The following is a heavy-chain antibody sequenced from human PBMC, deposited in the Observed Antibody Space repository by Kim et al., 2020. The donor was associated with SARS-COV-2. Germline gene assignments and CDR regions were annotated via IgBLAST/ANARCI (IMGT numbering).Heavy chain of an antibody. V-gene: IGHV3-33*08. CDR1: GFTLIRYG. Sequence: GGSLRLSCTAYGFTLIRYGMHWVRQAPGKGLEWVAVIWHDGSATYYADSVKGRFTISRDTSKNTVFLQMSSLRAEDTAVYYCARDGGEAYYETSFYYAMDVWGEGTTVTVSP. CDR2: IWHDGSAT. CDR3: ARDGGEAYYETSFYYAMDV. J-gene: IGHJ6*04. D-gene: IGHD2-2*01.